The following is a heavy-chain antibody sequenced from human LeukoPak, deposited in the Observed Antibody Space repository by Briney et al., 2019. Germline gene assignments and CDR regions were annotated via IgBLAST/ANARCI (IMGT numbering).Heavy chain of an antibody. V-gene: IGHV3-21*01. CDR3: ARGYQLLSRVSDY. J-gene: IGHJ4*02. Sequence: GGSLRLSCAASGFTFSSYSMNWVRQAPGKGLEWVSSISSSSSYIYYADSVKGRFTIPRDNAKNSLYLQMNSLRAEDTAVYYCARGYQLLSRVSDYWGQGTLVTVSS. CDR1: GFTFSSYS. D-gene: IGHD2-2*01. CDR2: ISSSSSYI.